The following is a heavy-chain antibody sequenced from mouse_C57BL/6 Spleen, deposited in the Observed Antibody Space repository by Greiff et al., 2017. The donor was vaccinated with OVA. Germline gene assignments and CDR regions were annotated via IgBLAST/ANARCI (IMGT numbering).Heavy chain of an antibody. CDR1: GYTFTSYW. Sequence: QVQLQQPGAELVMPGASVKLSCKASGYTFTSYWMHWVKQRPGQGLEWIGEIDHSDSYTNYNQKFKGKSTLTVDKSSSTAYMQLSSLTSEDSAVYYCARFPLFITTVVADYWGQGTTLTVSS. V-gene: IGHV1-69*01. CDR3: ARFPLFITTVVADY. D-gene: IGHD1-1*01. CDR2: IDHSDSYT. J-gene: IGHJ2*01.